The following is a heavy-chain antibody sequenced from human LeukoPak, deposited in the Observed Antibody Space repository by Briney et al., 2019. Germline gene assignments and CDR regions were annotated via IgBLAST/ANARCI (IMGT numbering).Heavy chain of an antibody. D-gene: IGHD1-14*01. Sequence: PSQTLSLTCTVSGGSISGGSYYWSWIRQPAGKGLEWIGRIYTSGSTNYNPPLKSRVTISVDTSKNQFSLKLSSVTAAGTAVYYCARDLPSGYWYFDLWGRGTLVTVSS. V-gene: IGHV4-61*02. J-gene: IGHJ2*01. CDR1: GGSISGGSYY. CDR3: ARDLPSGYWYFDL. CDR2: IYTSGST.